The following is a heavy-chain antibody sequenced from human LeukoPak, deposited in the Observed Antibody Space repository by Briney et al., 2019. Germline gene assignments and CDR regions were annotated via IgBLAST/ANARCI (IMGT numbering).Heavy chain of an antibody. V-gene: IGHV3-30*18. CDR3: AKDRAEGYSSGWYEGAFDY. CDR1: GFTFSSYG. D-gene: IGHD6-19*01. CDR2: ISYDGSNK. Sequence: GGSLRLSCAASGFTFSSYGMHWVRQAPGKGLEWVAVISYDGSNKYYADSVKGRFTISRDNSKNTLYLQTNSLRAEDTAVYYCAKDRAEGYSSGWYEGAFDYWGQGTLVTVSS. J-gene: IGHJ4*02.